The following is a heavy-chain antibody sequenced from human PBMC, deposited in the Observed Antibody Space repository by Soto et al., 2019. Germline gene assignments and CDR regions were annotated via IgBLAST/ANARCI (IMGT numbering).Heavy chain of an antibody. V-gene: IGHV3-30*18. Sequence: PGGSLRLSCAASGFTFSSYGMHWVRQAPGKGLEWVAGISYGGSNNYFADSVKGRFTISRGNSKNTLYLQMNSLRAEDTAVYSCAEVDIPSCVWYCRTFGFDMWGLGTMVTVSS. CDR2: ISYGGSNN. J-gene: IGHJ3*02. D-gene: IGHD2-15*01. CDR3: AEVDIPSCVWYCRTFGFDM. CDR1: GFTFSSYG.